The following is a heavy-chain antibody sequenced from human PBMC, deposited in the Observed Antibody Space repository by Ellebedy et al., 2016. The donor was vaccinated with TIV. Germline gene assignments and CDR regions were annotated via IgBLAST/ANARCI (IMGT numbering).Heavy chain of an antibody. CDR1: GFTVSSNY. Sequence: GGSLRLXCAASGFTVSSNYMSWVRQAPGKGLEWVSVIYSGGSTYYADSVKGRFTISRDNSKNTLYLQMNSLRAEDTAVYYCVLFVVPAAVDYWGQGTLVTVSS. CDR2: IYSGGST. CDR3: VLFVVPAAVDY. V-gene: IGHV3-53*01. J-gene: IGHJ4*02. D-gene: IGHD2-2*01.